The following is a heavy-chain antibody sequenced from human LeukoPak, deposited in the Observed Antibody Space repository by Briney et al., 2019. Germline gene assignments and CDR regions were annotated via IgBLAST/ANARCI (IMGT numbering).Heavy chain of an antibody. J-gene: IGHJ4*02. CDR2: IYYSGST. CDR3: AGGSNDFWSGSDY. Sequence: SETLSLTCTVSGGSVSSGSYYWSWIRQPPGKGLEWIGYIYYSGSTNYNPSLKSRVTISVDTSKNQFSLKLSSVTAADTAVYYCAGGSNDFWSGSDYWGQGTLVTVSS. D-gene: IGHD3-3*01. V-gene: IGHV4-61*01. CDR1: GGSVSSGSYY.